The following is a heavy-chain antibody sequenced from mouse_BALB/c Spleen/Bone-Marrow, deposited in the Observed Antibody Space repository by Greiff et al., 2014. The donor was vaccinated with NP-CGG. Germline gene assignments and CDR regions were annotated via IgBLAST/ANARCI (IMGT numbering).Heavy chain of an antibody. J-gene: IGHJ2*01. CDR3: ARDKGRVFFDY. Sequence: DVKLQESGGGLVQPGGSLRLSCATSGFTFTDYYMNWVRQPPGKALEWLGFIRNKANGYTTEYSASVKSRFTISRDNSQNILYLQMNTLRAYDSATYYCARDKGRVFFDYWGQGTTLTVSS. CDR2: IRNKANGYTT. V-gene: IGHV7-3*02. CDR1: GFTFTDYY.